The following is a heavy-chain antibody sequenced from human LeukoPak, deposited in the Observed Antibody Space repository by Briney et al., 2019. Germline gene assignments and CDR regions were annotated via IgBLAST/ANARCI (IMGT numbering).Heavy chain of an antibody. Sequence: GGSLRLSCAASGFTFSSYSMNWVRQAPGKGLEWVSSISSSSSYIYYADSVKGRFTISRDNAKNSLYLQMNSLRAEDTAVYYCARTFGSGWYSPDYWGQGTLVTVSS. CDR1: GFTFSSYS. J-gene: IGHJ4*02. D-gene: IGHD6-19*01. CDR2: ISSSSSYI. CDR3: ARTFGSGWYSPDY. V-gene: IGHV3-21*01.